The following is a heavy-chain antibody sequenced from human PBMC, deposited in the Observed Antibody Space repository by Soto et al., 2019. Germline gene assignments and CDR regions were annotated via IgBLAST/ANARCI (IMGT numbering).Heavy chain of an antibody. CDR1: GGAFRVYY. D-gene: IGHD2-15*01. J-gene: IGHJ5*02. CDR2: INHSGST. CDR3: ARSYRIGYCSGGSCYSGWFDP. V-gene: IGHV4-34*01. Sequence: SDPLSLTSADYGGAFRVYYWSWIRQPPGTGLERIGEINHSGSTNYNPSLKSRVTISVDTSKNQFSLKLSSVTAADTAVYYCARSYRIGYCSGGSCYSGWFDPWGQG.